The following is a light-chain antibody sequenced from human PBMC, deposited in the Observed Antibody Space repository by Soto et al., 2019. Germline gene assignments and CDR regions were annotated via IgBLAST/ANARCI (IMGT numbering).Light chain of an antibody. Sequence: QSVLTQPASVSGSPGQSITISCTGTSSDVGGYNYVSWYQQPPGKAPKLMIYDVSNRPSGVSNRFSGSKSGNTASLTISGLQTEDESDYYCSSSTISNPRVFGGGTKLTVL. J-gene: IGLJ2*01. CDR3: SSSTISNPRV. CDR1: SSDVGGYNY. CDR2: DVS. V-gene: IGLV2-14*01.